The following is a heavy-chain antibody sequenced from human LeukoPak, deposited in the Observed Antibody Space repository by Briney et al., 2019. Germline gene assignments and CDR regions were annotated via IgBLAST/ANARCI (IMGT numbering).Heavy chain of an antibody. V-gene: IGHV3-30*01. D-gene: IGHD5-24*01. CDR2: VSSHGNDG. CDR1: EFTFSHFA. CDR3: TQDAYNFNDFDY. Sequence: GGSLRLSCAVSEFTFSHFAMHWVRQAPGKGLEWVAVVSSHGNDGYYADSVKGRFTISRDNSKNTLYLQIDSLRAEGTAIYYCTQDAYNFNDFDYWGQGTLVTVSS. J-gene: IGHJ4*02.